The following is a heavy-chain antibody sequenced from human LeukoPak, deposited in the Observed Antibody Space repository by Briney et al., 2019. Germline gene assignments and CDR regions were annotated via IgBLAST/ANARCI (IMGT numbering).Heavy chain of an antibody. CDR1: GFTFSSYA. CDR2: ISSSSSYI. V-gene: IGHV3-21*01. J-gene: IGHJ6*03. Sequence: GGSLRLSCAASGFTFSSYAMSWVRQAPGKGLEWVSSISSSSSYIYYADSMKGRFTISRDNAKNSLYLQMNSLRAEDTAVYYCARIDGNYDFWSGYLSHYYYYMDVWGKGTTVTVSS. CDR3: ARIDGNYDFWSGYLSHYYYYMDV. D-gene: IGHD3-3*01.